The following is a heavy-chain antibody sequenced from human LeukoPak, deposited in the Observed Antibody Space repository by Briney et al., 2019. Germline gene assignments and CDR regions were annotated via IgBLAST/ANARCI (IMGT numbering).Heavy chain of an antibody. CDR3: AKDQSFYGDFPGGYDY. CDR1: GFTFSSYA. D-gene: IGHD4-17*01. Sequence: GGSLRLPCAASGFTFSSYAMSWVRQAPGKGLEWVSAISGSGGSTYYADSVKGRFTISRDNSKNTLYLQMNSLRAEDTAVYYCAKDQSFYGDFPGGYDYWGQGTLVTVSS. V-gene: IGHV3-23*01. CDR2: ISGSGGST. J-gene: IGHJ4*02.